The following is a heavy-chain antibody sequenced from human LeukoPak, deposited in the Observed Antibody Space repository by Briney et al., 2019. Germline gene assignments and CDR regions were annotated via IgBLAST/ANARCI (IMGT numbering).Heavy chain of an antibody. Sequence: ASVKVSCKASGYTFTSYGISWVRQAPGQGLEWMGWISAYNGNTNYAQKLQGRVTMTTDTSTSTAYMELRSLRSDDTAVYYCARDRGTMVRGVITNDYWGQGTLVTVSS. CDR3: ARDRGTMVRGVITNDY. D-gene: IGHD3-10*01. CDR2: ISAYNGNT. V-gene: IGHV1-18*01. J-gene: IGHJ4*02. CDR1: GYTFTSYG.